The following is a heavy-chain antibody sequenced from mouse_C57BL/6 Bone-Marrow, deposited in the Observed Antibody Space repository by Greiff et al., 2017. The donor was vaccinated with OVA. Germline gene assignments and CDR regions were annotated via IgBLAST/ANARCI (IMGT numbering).Heavy chain of an antibody. D-gene: IGHD1-1*01. V-gene: IGHV1-72*01. Sequence: VQLQQPGAELVKPGASVKLPCKASGYTFTSYWMHWVKQRPGRVLEWIGRIAPNSGGTKYNEKFKSKATLTVDKPSSTAYMQLSSLTSEDAAVYYCARGANQFAYWGQGTLVTVSA. CDR1: GYTFTSYW. J-gene: IGHJ3*01. CDR3: ARGANQFAY. CDR2: IAPNSGGT.